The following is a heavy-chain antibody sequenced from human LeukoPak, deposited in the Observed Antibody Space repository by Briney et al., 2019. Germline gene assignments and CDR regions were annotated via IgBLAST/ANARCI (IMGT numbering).Heavy chain of an antibody. Sequence: ASVKVSCKASGYTFTSYDINWVRQATGQGLEWMGWMNPNSGNTGYAQKFQGRVTITRDTSASTAYMELSSLRSEDTAVYYCARDSLDGYSSGWTLDYWGQGTLVTVSS. CDR1: GYTFTSYD. D-gene: IGHD6-19*01. CDR2: MNPNSGNT. J-gene: IGHJ4*02. CDR3: ARDSLDGYSSGWTLDY. V-gene: IGHV1-8*01.